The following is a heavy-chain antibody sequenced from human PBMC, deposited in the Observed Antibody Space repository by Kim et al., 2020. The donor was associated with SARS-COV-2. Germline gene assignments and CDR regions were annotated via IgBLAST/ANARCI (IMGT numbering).Heavy chain of an antibody. D-gene: IGHD5-18*01. J-gene: IGHJ4*02. CDR1: GDTFSSYV. CDR2: IIPIFGTA. V-gene: IGHV1-69*06. Sequence: SVKVSCKASGDTFSSYVISWVRQAPGQGLEWMGGIIPIFGTANYALKFQGRVTITADKSTSTAYMELSSLRSEDTAVYFCATSRRIQLWSRYDYWGQGTLVTVSS. CDR3: ATSRRIQLWSRYDY.